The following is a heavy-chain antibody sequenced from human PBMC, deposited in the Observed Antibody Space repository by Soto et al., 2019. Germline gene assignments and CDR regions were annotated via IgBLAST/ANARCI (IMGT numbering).Heavy chain of an antibody. D-gene: IGHD6-13*01. CDR3: AKDKGYSSPYFDY. Sequence: GGSLRLSCAASGFTFDDYTMHWVRQAPGKGLEWVSLISWDGGSTYYADSVKGRFTISRDNSKNSLYLQMNSLRTEDTALYYCAKDKGYSSPYFDYWGQGTLVTVSS. CDR2: ISWDGGST. J-gene: IGHJ4*02. V-gene: IGHV3-43*01. CDR1: GFTFDDYT.